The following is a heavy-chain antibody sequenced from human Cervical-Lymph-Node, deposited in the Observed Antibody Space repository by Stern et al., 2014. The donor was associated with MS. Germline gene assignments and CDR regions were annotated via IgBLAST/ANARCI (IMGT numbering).Heavy chain of an antibody. CDR3: ARGITMIVLGDWFDP. D-gene: IGHD3-22*01. CDR1: GGSISSGSYY. J-gene: IGHJ5*02. CDR2: IYTSGST. Sequence: VQLVESGPGLVKPSQTLSLTCTVSGGSISSGSYYWSWIRQPAGKGLEWIGRIYTSGSTNYNPSLKSRVTISVDTSKNQFSLKLSSVTAADTAVYYCARGITMIVLGDWFDPWGQGTLVTVSS. V-gene: IGHV4-61*02.